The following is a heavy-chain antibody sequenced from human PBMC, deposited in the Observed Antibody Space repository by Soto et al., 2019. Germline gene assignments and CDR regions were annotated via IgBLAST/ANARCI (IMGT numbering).Heavy chain of an antibody. V-gene: IGHV3-74*01. Sequence: EVQLVESGGGLVQPGGSLRLSCAGSGFTFSNYWMHWVRQAPGKGLEWVSRIDHDGPTDYADSVRGRFTISRDNAENTLYLQMNSLRPEDTAVYYCVRDRHGDYWGQETLVTVSS. CDR2: IDHDGPT. CDR1: GFTFSNYW. CDR3: VRDRHGDY. J-gene: IGHJ4*02.